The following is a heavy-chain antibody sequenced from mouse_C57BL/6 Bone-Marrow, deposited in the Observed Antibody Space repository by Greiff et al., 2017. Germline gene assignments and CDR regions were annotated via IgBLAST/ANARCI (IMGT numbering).Heavy chain of an antibody. V-gene: IGHV7-3*01. CDR3: ARLRGYFDV. CDR1: GFTFTDYY. J-gene: IGHJ1*03. Sequence: EVQLVESGGGLVQPGGSLSLSCAASGFTFTDYYMSWVRQPPGKALEWLGFIRNKANGYTTEYSASVKGRFTISRDNSQSILYLQMNALRAEDSATYYCARLRGYFDVWGTGTTVTVSS. CDR2: IRNKANGYTT.